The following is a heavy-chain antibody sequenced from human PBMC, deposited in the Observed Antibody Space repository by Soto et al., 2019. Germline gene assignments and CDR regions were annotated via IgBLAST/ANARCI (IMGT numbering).Heavy chain of an antibody. CDR2: ISGSGSTI. Sequence: GGSLRLSCAASGFTFSGYEMNWVRQAPGKGLEWVSYISGSGSTIYYADSVKGRFTISRDNAKNSLYLDLTRLRAEDTAVYFCVRDYYDTSGYPNTFDMWGQGTMVTVS. D-gene: IGHD3-22*01. V-gene: IGHV3-48*03. CDR3: VRDYYDTSGYPNTFDM. CDR1: GFTFSGYE. J-gene: IGHJ3*02.